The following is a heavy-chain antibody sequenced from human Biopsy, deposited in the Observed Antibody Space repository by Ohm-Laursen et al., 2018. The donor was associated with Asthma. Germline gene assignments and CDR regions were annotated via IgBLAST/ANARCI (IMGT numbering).Heavy chain of an antibody. D-gene: IGHD1-26*01. CDR2: VSHTGST. CDR3: ARGSSSRLSQWELLVSGGKRAHSYYGMDV. CDR1: GGSIRSHD. V-gene: IGHV4-59*11. J-gene: IGHJ6*02. Sequence: GTLSLTCSVSGGSIRSHDWTWIRLPPGKGLEYIGDVSHTGSTNYNPSLKSRVTMSLDTSKNQSSLRLTSVTAADTAVYYCARGSSSRLSQWELLVSGGKRAHSYYGMDVWGQGTTVTVSS.